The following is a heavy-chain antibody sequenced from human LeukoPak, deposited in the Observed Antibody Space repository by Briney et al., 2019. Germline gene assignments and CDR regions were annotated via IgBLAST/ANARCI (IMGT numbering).Heavy chain of an antibody. CDR2: ISGSGGST. D-gene: IGHD4-17*01. J-gene: IGHJ6*02. V-gene: IGHV3-23*01. Sequence: GGSLRLSCAASGFTFTTYAMNWVRQAPGKGLEWVSTISGSGGSTYYADSVKGRFTISRDNSKNTLSLQMNSLRAEDTAVYYCARGGRTTWHGMDVWGQGTTVTVSS. CDR3: ARGGRTTWHGMDV. CDR1: GFTFTTYA.